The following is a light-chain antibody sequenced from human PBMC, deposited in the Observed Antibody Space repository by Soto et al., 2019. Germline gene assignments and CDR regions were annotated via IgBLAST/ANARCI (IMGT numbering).Light chain of an antibody. CDR1: SSDVGGYNY. V-gene: IGLV2-14*01. CDR2: DVS. CDR3: SSFASSSTYV. J-gene: IGLJ1*01. Sequence: QSVLTQPASVSGSPGQSITISCTGTSSDVGGYNYVSWYQQHPGKAPKLMIYDVSNRPSGVSDRFSGSKSANTASLTISGLQAEDEVDYYWSSFASSSTYVFGTGTKVTVL.